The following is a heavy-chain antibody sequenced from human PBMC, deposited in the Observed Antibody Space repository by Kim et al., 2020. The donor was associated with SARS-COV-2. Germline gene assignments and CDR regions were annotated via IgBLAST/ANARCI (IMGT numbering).Heavy chain of an antibody. V-gene: IGHV4-34*01. D-gene: IGHD3-16*01. CDR1: GGSFSGYY. Sequence: SETLSLTCAVYGGSFSGYYWSWIRQPPGKGLEWIGEINHSGSTNYNPSLKSRVTISVDTSKNQFSLKLSSVTAADTAVYYCARGLYDSPNWFDPWGQGT. CDR2: INHSGST. J-gene: IGHJ5*02. CDR3: ARGLYDSPNWFDP.